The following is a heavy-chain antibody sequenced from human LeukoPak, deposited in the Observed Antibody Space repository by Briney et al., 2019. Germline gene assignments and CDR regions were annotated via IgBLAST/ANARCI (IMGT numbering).Heavy chain of an antibody. CDR3: ARGGYYNILTGFRGKILGFDY. D-gene: IGHD3-9*01. Sequence: PGGSLRLSCAASGFTFSSYGMHWVRQPPGKGLEWVAFIRYDGSNRYFADSVKGRFTISRDNSKNTLFLQMNSLRAEDTAVYYCARGGYYNILTGFRGKILGFDYWGQGTLVTVSS. V-gene: IGHV3-30*02. CDR2: IRYDGSNR. J-gene: IGHJ4*02. CDR1: GFTFSSYG.